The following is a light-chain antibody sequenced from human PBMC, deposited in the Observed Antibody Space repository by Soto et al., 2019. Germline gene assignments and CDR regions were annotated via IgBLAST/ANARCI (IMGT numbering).Light chain of an antibody. Sequence: QPVLTQPASVSGSPGQSIAISRTGTSSDVGGYKYVSWYQQHPGKAPKLMIYDVSNRPSGVSDRFSGSKSGNTASLTISGLQAEYEADYYCTSYTSSSTYVFGTGTQLTVL. J-gene: IGLJ1*01. V-gene: IGLV2-14*01. CDR3: TSYTSSSTYV. CDR1: SSDVGGYKY. CDR2: DVS.